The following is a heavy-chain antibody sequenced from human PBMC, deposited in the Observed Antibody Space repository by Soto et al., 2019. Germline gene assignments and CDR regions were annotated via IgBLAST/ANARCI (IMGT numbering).Heavy chain of an antibody. CDR3: ARALGYAFDI. J-gene: IGHJ3*02. Sequence: GGSLRLSCAASGFAFSDYGMHWVRQAPGKGLKWVAVISYDGTNKYYAGSVKGRFTISRDNTKNTLYLQMGSLRAEDMAVYYCARALGYAFDIWGQGTMVTVS. CDR2: ISYDGTNK. D-gene: IGHD7-27*01. V-gene: IGHV3-30*03. CDR1: GFAFSDYG.